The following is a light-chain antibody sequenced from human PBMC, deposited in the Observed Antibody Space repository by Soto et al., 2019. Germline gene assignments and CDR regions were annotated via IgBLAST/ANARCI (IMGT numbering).Light chain of an antibody. V-gene: IGLV2-14*03. J-gene: IGLJ2*01. Sequence: QSALTQPASVSGSPGQSIAISCTGTGSDVGGNNFVSWYQQYPGKAPKLLISDVRNRPSGVSNRFSGSKSGNTASLTISGLQAEDEADYYCSSYTTSNTLIFGGGTKVTVL. CDR1: GSDVGGNNF. CDR3: SSYTTSNTLI. CDR2: DVR.